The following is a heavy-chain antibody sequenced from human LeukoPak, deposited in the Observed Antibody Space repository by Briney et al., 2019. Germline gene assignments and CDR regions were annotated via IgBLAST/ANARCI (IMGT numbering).Heavy chain of an antibody. CDR3: ARDTVPLGAAGENGDFFDC. D-gene: IGHD3-16*01. Sequence: GGSLRLSCAASGFTFSNYAMSWVRQAPGKGLEWVSAIGVNTYYTDSVKGRFTISRDNATNTLYLKTSRLSAEDTALYYCARDTVPLGAAGENGDFFDCWGQGTLVTVSS. CDR1: GFTFSNYA. CDR2: IGVNT. V-gene: IGHV3-23*01. J-gene: IGHJ4*02.